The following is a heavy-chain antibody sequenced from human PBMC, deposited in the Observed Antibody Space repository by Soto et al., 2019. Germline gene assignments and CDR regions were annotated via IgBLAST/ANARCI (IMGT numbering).Heavy chain of an antibody. V-gene: IGHV1-3*01. CDR2: INPDNGNT. CDR3: ARGIATGQLDP. J-gene: IGHJ5*02. CDR1: GYTFTRYT. Sequence: ASVKVSCKASGYTFTRYTMNWVRQAPGQRLEWMGWINPDNGNTKSSQKFQDRVIITRDTSASTAYMDLSSLRSEDTAVYYCARGIATGQLDPWGQGTLVTSPQ. D-gene: IGHD2-15*01.